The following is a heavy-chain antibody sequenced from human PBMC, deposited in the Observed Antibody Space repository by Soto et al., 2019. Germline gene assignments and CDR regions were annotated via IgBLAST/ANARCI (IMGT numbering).Heavy chain of an antibody. CDR1: GFNFDDSA. D-gene: IGHD3-22*01. J-gene: IGHJ4*02. Sequence: EVQLVESGGALVQPGRSLRLSCVAAGFNFDDSAMNWVRQVPGTGLEWVSGITWNSGHILYADSAKGRFTISRDNAKKSLYLELNSLRPEDTALYYCATGLSSLIVVVMDYWGQGTPGTVSS. V-gene: IGHV3-9*01. CDR3: ATGLSSLIVVVMDY. CDR2: ITWNSGHI.